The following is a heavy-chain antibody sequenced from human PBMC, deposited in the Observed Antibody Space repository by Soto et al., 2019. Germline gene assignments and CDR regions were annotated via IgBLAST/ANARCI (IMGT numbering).Heavy chain of an antibody. V-gene: IGHV3-15*07. CDR2: IKSKTDGGTT. CDR3: TTDPVTMIVVVPSSG. D-gene: IGHD3-22*01. CDR1: GFTFSNYW. Sequence: GRSPRLSCAASGFTFSNYWMNWVRQAPGKGLEWVGRIKSKTDGGTTDYAAPVKGRFTISRDDSKNTLYLQMNSLKTEDTAVYYCTTDPVTMIVVVPSSGWGQGTLVTVSS. J-gene: IGHJ4*02.